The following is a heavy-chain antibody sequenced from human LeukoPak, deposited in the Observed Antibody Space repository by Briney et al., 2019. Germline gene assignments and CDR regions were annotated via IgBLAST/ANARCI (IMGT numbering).Heavy chain of an antibody. V-gene: IGHV3-23*01. CDR3: AKRGVVIRVILVGFHKEAYYFDS. CDR2: ISDSGGST. Sequence: ALRRSCAGTGISLGNYGMSWVRQAPGKGLEWVAGISDSGGSTKYADSVKGRFTISRDNPKNTLYLQMNSLRVEDTAVYFCAKRGVVIRVILVGFHKEAYYFDSWGQGALVTVSS. D-gene: IGHD3-22*01. CDR1: GISLGNYG. J-gene: IGHJ4*02.